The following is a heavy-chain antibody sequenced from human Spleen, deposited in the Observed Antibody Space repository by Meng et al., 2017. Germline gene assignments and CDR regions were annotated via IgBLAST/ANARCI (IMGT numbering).Heavy chain of an antibody. CDR2: VYYSGNT. CDR3: ARTPNYYGAGRSAFDI. Sequence: SETLSLTCTVSGDSVSSGSYYWSWIRQPPGRALEWIGYVYYSGNTNYSPSLKSRVTISVDTSKTQFSLRLSSVTAADTAVYYCARTPNYYGAGRSAFDIWGQGTMVTVSS. J-gene: IGHJ3*02. D-gene: IGHD3-10*01. V-gene: IGHV4-61*01. CDR1: GDSVSSGSYY.